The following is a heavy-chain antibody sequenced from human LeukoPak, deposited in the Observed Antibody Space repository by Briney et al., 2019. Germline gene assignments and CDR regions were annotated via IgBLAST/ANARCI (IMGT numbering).Heavy chain of an antibody. CDR2: INSDGSST. Sequence: PGGSLRLSCAASGFTFSGYWMHWVRQAPGKGLVWVSRINSDGSSTSYADSVKGRLTISRDNAKNTLYLQMNSLRAEDTAVYYCANSYRSAAPLDCWGQGTLVTVSS. J-gene: IGHJ4*02. CDR3: ANSYRSAAPLDC. CDR1: GFTFSGYW. D-gene: IGHD1-1*01. V-gene: IGHV3-74*01.